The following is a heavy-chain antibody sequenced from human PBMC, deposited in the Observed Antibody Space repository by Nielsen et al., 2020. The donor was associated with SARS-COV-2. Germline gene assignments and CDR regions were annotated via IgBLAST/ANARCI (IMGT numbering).Heavy chain of an antibody. J-gene: IGHJ6*02. CDR2: IYYSGTT. CDR1: GGPISSSSYY. Sequence: SETLSLTCTVFGGPISSSSYYWGWIRQPPGKGLEWIGSIYYSGTTYHNPSLNSRVSISLDTSRNQFSLKLFSVTAAATGVYYCARQDVNIARGGRGMDVWGRGKMVTVSS. D-gene: IGHD3-10*01. V-gene: IGHV4-39*01. CDR3: ARQDVNIARGGRGMDV.